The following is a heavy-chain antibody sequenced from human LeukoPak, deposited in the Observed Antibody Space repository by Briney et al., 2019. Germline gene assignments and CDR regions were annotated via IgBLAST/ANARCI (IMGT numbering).Heavy chain of an antibody. D-gene: IGHD3-22*01. Sequence: GGSLRLSCAASGFTFSSYGMHWVRQARGKGLEWVAVISYDGSNKYYADSVKGRFTISRDNSKNTLYLQMNSLRAEDTAVYYCAKEGDTDYYDSSGYYYFDYWGQGTLVTVSS. CDR2: ISYDGSNK. V-gene: IGHV3-30*18. J-gene: IGHJ4*02. CDR3: AKEGDTDYYDSSGYYYFDY. CDR1: GFTFSSYG.